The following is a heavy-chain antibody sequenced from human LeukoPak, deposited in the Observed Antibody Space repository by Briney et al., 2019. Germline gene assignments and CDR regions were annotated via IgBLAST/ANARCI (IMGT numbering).Heavy chain of an antibody. CDR1: GYTFTGNY. J-gene: IGHJ4*02. V-gene: IGHV1-2*02. CDR2: INPNSGGT. CDR3: ARQSSGGYGLGY. D-gene: IGHD5-12*01. Sequence: ASVKVSCKASGYTFTGNYMHWVRQTPGQGLEWMGWINPNSGGTNYAQKFQDRVTMTRDTSISTAYMELSRLRSDDTAVYYCARQSSGGYGLGYWGQGTLVTVSS.